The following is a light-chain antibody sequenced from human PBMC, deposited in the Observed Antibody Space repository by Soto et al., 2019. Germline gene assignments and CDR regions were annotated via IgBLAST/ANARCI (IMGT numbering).Light chain of an antibody. CDR1: QSVSNN. Sequence: EIVMTQSPATLSVSPGERATLSYRASQSVSNNLAWFQQKPGQAPRLLIYGASTRATGIPARFSGSGSGTEFTLTISSLQSEDFAIYYCQHYNNWPRTFGPGTKVDI. V-gene: IGKV3-15*01. CDR2: GAS. J-gene: IGKJ3*01. CDR3: QHYNNWPRT.